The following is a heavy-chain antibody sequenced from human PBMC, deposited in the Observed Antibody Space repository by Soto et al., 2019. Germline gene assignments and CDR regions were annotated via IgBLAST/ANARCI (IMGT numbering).Heavy chain of an antibody. V-gene: IGHV4-34*01. CDR1: GGSFSGYY. CDR3: ARGDGRNFDY. J-gene: IGHJ4*02. CDR2: INHSGST. Sequence: SETLSLTCAVYGGSFSGYYWSWIRQPPGKGLDWIGEINHSGSTNYNPSLKSRVTISVDTSKNQFSLKLSSVTAADTAVYYCARGDGRNFDYWGQGTLVTVSS.